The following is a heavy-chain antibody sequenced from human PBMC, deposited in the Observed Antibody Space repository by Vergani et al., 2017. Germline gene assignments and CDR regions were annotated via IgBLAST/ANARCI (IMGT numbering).Heavy chain of an antibody. D-gene: IGHD5-12*01. V-gene: IGHV1-18*01. J-gene: IGHJ3*02. CDR2: FSAYNGNA. CDR1: GYTFTSYG. CDR3: ARDQFARYSGYDLAGPTWNYDAFDI. Sequence: QVQLVQSGAEVKTPGASVKVSCKASGYTFTSYGISWVRQAPGQGLEWMGWFSAYNGNANYAQKLQGRVTMTTDTSTSTAYLELRSMRSDDTAVYYCARDQFARYSGYDLAGPTWNYDAFDIWGQGTMVTVSS.